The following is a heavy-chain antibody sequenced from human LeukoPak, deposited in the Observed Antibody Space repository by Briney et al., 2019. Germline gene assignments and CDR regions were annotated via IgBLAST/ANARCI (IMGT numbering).Heavy chain of an antibody. D-gene: IGHD3-10*01. CDR3: SRGGYYGSGNDFRFDP. Sequence: SETLSLTCAVYGGSFSGYYWSWIRQPPGKGLEWIGSIYYTGSTYYTPSLKSRVTISVDTSKNQFSLKLSSVTAADTAVYYCSRGGYYGSGNDFRFDPWGQGTLVTVSS. J-gene: IGHJ5*02. V-gene: IGHV4-34*01. CDR2: IYYTGST. CDR1: GGSFSGYY.